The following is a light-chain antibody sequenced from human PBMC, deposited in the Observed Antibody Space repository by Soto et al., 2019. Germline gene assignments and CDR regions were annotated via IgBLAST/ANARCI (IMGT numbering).Light chain of an antibody. CDR1: RSDVGAYTY. CDR2: EVS. CDR3: SSYPVTNNYVI. V-gene: IGLV2-8*01. J-gene: IGLJ2*01. Sequence: QSALTQPPSASGSPGQSVTISCTGTRSDVGAYTYVSWYQQHPGKVPKLMIFEVSKRPSGVTDRFSGSKSGNTASLTVSGIQAEDEAEYDCSSYPVTNNYVIFGGGTKLTVL.